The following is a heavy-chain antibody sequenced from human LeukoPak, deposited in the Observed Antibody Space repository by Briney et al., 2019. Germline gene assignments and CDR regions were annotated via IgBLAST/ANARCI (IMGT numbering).Heavy chain of an antibody. J-gene: IGHJ4*02. V-gene: IGHV3-48*01. CDR3: ARADFWSGYYMDY. D-gene: IGHD3-3*01. CDR1: GFTFSSYS. CDR2: ISSSSSSI. Sequence: GGSLRLSCAASGFTFSSYSMNWVRQAPGKGLEWVSYISSSSSSIYYADSVKGRFTISRDNAKNALYMQMNSLRAEDTAGYYCARADFWSGYYMDYWGQGTLVTVSS.